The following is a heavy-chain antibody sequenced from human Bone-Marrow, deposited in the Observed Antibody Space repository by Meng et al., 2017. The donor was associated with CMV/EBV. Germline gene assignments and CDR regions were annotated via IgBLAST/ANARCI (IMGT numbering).Heavy chain of an antibody. J-gene: IGHJ5*02. Sequence: SETLSLTSAVYGGSFSSSSYYWGWIRQPPGKGLEWIGSIYYSGSTYYNPSLTSRVTISVDTSKNQFSLKLSSVTAADTAVYYCARALRLDIVVVPAALNWFDPWGQGTLVTVSS. V-gene: IGHV4-39*07. CDR1: GGSFSSSSYY. D-gene: IGHD2-2*03. CDR3: ARALRLDIVVVPAALNWFDP. CDR2: IYYSGST.